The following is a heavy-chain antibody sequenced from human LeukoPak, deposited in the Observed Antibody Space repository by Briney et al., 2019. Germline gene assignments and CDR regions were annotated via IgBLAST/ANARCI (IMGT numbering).Heavy chain of an antibody. CDR3: AREWAGYGSGSYYYY. J-gene: IGHJ4*02. D-gene: IGHD3-10*01. V-gene: IGHV1-69*13. CDR2: INPLFGTP. CDR1: RGTFTSYA. Sequence: ASVNVSCKASRGTFTSYAISWVRQAPGQGLEWMGGINPLFGTPNYAQKFLGRVIITADESTSTTHVYLSSLKSEDTAVYYCAREWAGYGSGSYYYYWGQGTLVTVSS.